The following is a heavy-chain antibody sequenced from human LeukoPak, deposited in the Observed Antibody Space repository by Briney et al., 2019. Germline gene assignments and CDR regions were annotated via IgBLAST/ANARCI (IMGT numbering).Heavy chain of an antibody. J-gene: IGHJ5*02. CDR3: ARDMYYPNWFDP. D-gene: IGHD2-8*01. V-gene: IGHV3-74*01. CDR2: INSDGSST. CDR1: GFTFSSYW. Sequence: GGSLRLSRAASGFTFSSYWMHWVRQAPGKGLVWVSRINSDGSSTSYADSVKGRFTISRDNAKNTLYLQMNSLRAEDTAVYYCARDMYYPNWFDPWGQGTLVTVSS.